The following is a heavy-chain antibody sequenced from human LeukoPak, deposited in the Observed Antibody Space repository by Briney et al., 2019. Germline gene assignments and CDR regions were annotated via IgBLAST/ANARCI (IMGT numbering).Heavy chain of an antibody. CDR2: INHSGST. CDR1: GGSISSSSYY. J-gene: IGHJ4*02. CDR3: ARTRKYQLRYFDW. Sequence: PSETLSLTCTVSGGSISSSSYYWGWIRQPPGKGLEWIGEINHSGSTNYNPSLKSRVTISVDTSKNQFSLKLSSVTAADTAVYYCARTRKYQLRYFDWWGQGTLVTVSS. D-gene: IGHD3-9*01. V-gene: IGHV4-39*07.